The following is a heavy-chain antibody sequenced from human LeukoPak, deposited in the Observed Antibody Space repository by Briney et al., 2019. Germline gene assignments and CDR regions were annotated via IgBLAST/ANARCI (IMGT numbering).Heavy chain of an antibody. D-gene: IGHD1-26*01. CDR3: ARLPSVGAYGY. CDR2: IYYSGST. Sequence: SETLSLTCTVSGGSISSYYWSWLRQPPGKGLEWIGYIYYSGSTNYNPSLKSRVTISVDTSKNQFSLKLSSVTAADTAVYYCARLPSVGAYGYWGQGTLVSVSS. V-gene: IGHV4-59*01. CDR1: GGSISSYY. J-gene: IGHJ4*02.